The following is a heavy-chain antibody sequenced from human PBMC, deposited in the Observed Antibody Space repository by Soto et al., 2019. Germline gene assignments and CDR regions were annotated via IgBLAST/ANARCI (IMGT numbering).Heavy chain of an antibody. V-gene: IGHV3-48*03. CDR3: ARSRWREGGNNCFDP. D-gene: IGHD1-26*01. Sequence: GGSLRLSCAASGFTFSGFEMNWVRQAPGKGLEWVSYISSSGSTIYYADSVKGRFTISRDNAKNSLYLQMNSLRAEDTAVYYCARSRWREGGNNCFDPWGQGTLVTVSS. CDR1: GFTFSGFE. J-gene: IGHJ5*02. CDR2: ISSSGSTI.